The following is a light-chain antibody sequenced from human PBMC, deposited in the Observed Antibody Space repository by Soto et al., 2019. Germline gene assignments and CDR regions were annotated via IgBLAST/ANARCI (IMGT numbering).Light chain of an antibody. J-gene: IGLJ2*01. Sequence: QAVVTQPPSVSGAPGQRVTISCTGSISNIGAGYDVHWYQQLPGTAPKLLIYDNNNRPSGVPDRFSGSKSGTSASLAITGLQAEDEADYYCQSYDSSVSEVVFGGGTKLTVL. CDR3: QSYDSSVSEVV. CDR1: ISNIGAGYD. CDR2: DNN. V-gene: IGLV1-40*01.